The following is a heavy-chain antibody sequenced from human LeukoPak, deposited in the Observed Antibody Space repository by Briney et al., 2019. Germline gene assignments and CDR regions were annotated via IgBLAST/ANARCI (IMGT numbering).Heavy chain of an antibody. J-gene: IGHJ3*02. D-gene: IGHD2-15*01. V-gene: IGHV1-18*01. Sequence: GASVKVSCKASGYTFTSYGISWVRQAPGQGLEWMGWISAYNGNTNYAQKLQGRVTMTTDTSTSTAYMELRSLRSDDTAVYYCARPQEPLGYCSGGSCAFDIWGQGTMVTVSS. CDR1: GYTFTSYG. CDR2: ISAYNGNT. CDR3: ARPQEPLGYCSGGSCAFDI.